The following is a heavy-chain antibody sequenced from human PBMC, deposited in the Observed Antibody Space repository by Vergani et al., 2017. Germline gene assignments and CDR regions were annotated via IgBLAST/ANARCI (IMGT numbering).Heavy chain of an antibody. V-gene: IGHV4-39*07. J-gene: IGHJ6*03. Sequence: QLQLQESCPGLVKPSETLSLTCTVSGGSISSNTYYWGWIRPPPGKGLEWMGSRFYSGSTYYNPSLKSRVTISVDTSKNQFSLKLSSVTAADTTVYYCAGEMAMVRGEDYYYMDVWGKGTTVTVSS. CDR3: AGEMAMVRGEDYYYMDV. D-gene: IGHD3-10*01. CDR2: RFYSGST. CDR1: GGSISSNTYY.